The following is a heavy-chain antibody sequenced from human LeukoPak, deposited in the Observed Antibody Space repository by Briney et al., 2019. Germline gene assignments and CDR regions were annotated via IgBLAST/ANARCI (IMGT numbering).Heavy chain of an antibody. CDR3: AKTYYYDSSGYYMLDYFDY. V-gene: IGHV3-11*01. CDR1: GFTFSDYY. J-gene: IGHJ4*02. Sequence: PGGSLRLSCAASGFTFSDYYMSWIRQAPGKGLEWVSYISSSGSTIYYADSVKGRFTISRDNAKNSLYLQMNSLRAEDTAVYYCAKTYYYDSSGYYMLDYFDYWGQGTLVTVSS. D-gene: IGHD3-22*01. CDR2: ISSSGSTI.